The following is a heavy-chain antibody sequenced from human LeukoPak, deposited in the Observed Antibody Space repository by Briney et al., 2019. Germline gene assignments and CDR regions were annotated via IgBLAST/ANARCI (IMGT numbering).Heavy chain of an antibody. D-gene: IGHD2/OR15-2a*01. CDR1: GGSINRDTYN. Sequence: SQTLSLTCAVSGGSINRDTYNWGWIRQPPGKGLEWIGSIYFLGTTYYKPSLESRLTLSVDTSTNQFSLRLTSVTAADTALYYCARAPVTAFSAAPHEPFDIWGQGKVVIVSS. CDR3: ARAPVTAFSAAPHEPFDI. V-gene: IGHV4-39*07. J-gene: IGHJ3*02. CDR2: IYFLGTT.